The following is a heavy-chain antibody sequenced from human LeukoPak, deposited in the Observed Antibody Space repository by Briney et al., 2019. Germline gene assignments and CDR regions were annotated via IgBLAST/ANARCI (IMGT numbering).Heavy chain of an antibody. V-gene: IGHV3-30*04. D-gene: IGHD3-22*01. J-gene: IGHJ6*03. Sequence: GGSLRLSCAASGFTFSGSAMHWVRQAPGKGLEWVAVISYDGSNKYYADSVKGRSTISRDNSKNTLYLQMNSLRAEDTAVYYCAKGPFLLHMDVWGKGTTVTVSS. CDR3: AKGPFLLHMDV. CDR1: GFTFSGSA. CDR2: ISYDGSNK.